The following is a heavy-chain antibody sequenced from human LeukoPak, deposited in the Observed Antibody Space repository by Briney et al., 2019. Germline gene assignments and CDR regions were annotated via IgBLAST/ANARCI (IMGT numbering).Heavy chain of an antibody. CDR2: ISSSSSYT. CDR1: GFTFSDYY. CDR3: ARAPYNWNIDY. D-gene: IGHD1-20*01. Sequence: GGSLRLSCAASGFTFSDYYMSWIRQAPGKGLEWVSYISSSSSYTNYADSVKGRFTISRGNAKNSLYLQMNSLRAEDTAVYYCARAPYNWNIDYWGQGTLVTVSS. J-gene: IGHJ4*02. V-gene: IGHV3-11*06.